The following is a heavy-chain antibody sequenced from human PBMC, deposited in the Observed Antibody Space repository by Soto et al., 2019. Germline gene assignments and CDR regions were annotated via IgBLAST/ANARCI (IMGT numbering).Heavy chain of an antibody. D-gene: IGHD6-13*01. J-gene: IGHJ4*02. CDR1: GYTFTSYY. Sequence: ASVKVSCKASGYTFTSYYMHWVRQAPGQGLEWMGIINPSGGSTSYAQKFQGRVTMTRDTSTSTVYMELSSLRSEDTAVYYCAREGGGREAAASGVQDYWGQGTPVTVSS. CDR2: INPSGGST. CDR3: AREGGGREAAASGVQDY. V-gene: IGHV1-46*03.